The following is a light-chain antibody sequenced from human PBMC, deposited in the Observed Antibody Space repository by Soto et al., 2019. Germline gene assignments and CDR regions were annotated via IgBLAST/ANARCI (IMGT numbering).Light chain of an antibody. Sequence: QSALAQPASVSGSPGQSVTISCTGTSSDFGSYKFVSWYQHHPGTVPKVIIYETSKRPSGVSDRFSGSKSGNTASLTISGLQAEDEADYYCSSYTSTSAYVFGIGTKVTVL. CDR2: ETS. J-gene: IGLJ1*01. CDR1: SSDFGSYKF. V-gene: IGLV2-14*02. CDR3: SSYTSTSAYV.